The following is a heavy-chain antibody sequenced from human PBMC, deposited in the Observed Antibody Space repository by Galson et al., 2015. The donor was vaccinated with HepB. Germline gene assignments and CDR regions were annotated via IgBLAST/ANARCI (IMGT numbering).Heavy chain of an antibody. V-gene: IGHV1-69*10. CDR2: IIPILGIA. J-gene: IGHJ6*03. CDR1: GGTFSSYA. CDR3: ARDGIVVVRLLNYYMGV. D-gene: IGHD2-2*01. Sequence: SVKVSCKASGGTFSSYAISWVRQAPGQGLEWMGGIIPILGIANYAQKFQGRVTITADKSTSTAYMELSSLRSEDTAVYYCARDGIVVVRLLNYYMGVWGKGTTVTVSS.